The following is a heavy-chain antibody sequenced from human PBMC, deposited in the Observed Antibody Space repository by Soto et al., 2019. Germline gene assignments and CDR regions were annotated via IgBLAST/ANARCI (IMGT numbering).Heavy chain of an antibody. V-gene: IGHV3-7*03. CDR1: GFTFSSYX. D-gene: IGHD4-17*01. CDR3: VRDYGGD. CDR2: IKEDGSLK. J-gene: IGHJ4*02. Sequence: GGSLRLSCAASGFTFSSYXMXXXRQAPGKGLEWVANIKEDGSLKYYVDSVKGQFTISRDNAKNSLYLLMNSLRAEDTAVYSCVRDYGGDWGQGTLVTVSS.